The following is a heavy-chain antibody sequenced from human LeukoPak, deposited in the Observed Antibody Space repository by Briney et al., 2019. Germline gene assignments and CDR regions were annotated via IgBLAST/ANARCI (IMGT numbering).Heavy chain of an antibody. V-gene: IGHV5-51*01. CDR3: ARCLDGSSPTARFAY. J-gene: IGHJ4*02. CDR2: IYPGDSDT. CDR1: GYSFTNYW. D-gene: IGHD2-15*01. Sequence: GESLKISCKGSGYSFTNYWIGWVRQMPGKGLEWMGIIYPGDSDTRYSLSFQGQVTISADRSISTAYLQWSRLKASDTAMYYCARCLDGSSPTARFAYWGQGTLVNVAS.